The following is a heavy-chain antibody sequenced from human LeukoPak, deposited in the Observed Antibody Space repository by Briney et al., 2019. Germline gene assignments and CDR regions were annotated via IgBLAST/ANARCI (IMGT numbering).Heavy chain of an antibody. J-gene: IGHJ4*02. Sequence: PSQTLSLTCTVSGGSISSGSYYWSWIRQPAGKGLEWIGRIYTSGSTNYNPSLKSRVTISVDTSKNQFSLKLSSVTAADTAVYYCARGQGSSSLSYWGQGTLVTVSS. V-gene: IGHV4-61*02. CDR1: GGSISSGSYY. CDR2: IYTSGST. CDR3: ARGQGSSSLSY. D-gene: IGHD6-13*01.